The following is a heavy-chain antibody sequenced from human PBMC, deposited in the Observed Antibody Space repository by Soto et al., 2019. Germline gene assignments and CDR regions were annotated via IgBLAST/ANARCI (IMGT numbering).Heavy chain of an antibody. Sequence: PLETLSLTCPFSGGSISSSSYYWGWIRQPPGKGLEWIGSIYYSGSTYYNPSLKSRVTISVDTSKNQFSLKLSSVTAADTAVYYCARRRELWPYYFDYWGQGTLVTVSS. CDR3: ARRRELWPYYFDY. J-gene: IGHJ4*02. V-gene: IGHV4-39*01. D-gene: IGHD5-18*01. CDR2: IYYSGST. CDR1: GGSISSSSYY.